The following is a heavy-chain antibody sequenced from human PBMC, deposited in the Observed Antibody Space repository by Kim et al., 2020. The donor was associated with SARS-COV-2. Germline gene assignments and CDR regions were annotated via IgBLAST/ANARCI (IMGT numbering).Heavy chain of an antibody. CDR3: ARGSAWPKIDY. D-gene: IGHD6-25*01. J-gene: IGHJ4*02. CDR1: GYMFSTHG. CDR2: VNPNNGNT. V-gene: IGHV1-18*04. Sequence: ASVTVSCKAFGYMFSTHGITWLRQAPGQGLEYMGWVNPNNGNTEYAHKFQGRVTMTTDTSTRTACMHSWSLTCDDTAVYYCARGSAWPKIDYWGQGTLVTVSS.